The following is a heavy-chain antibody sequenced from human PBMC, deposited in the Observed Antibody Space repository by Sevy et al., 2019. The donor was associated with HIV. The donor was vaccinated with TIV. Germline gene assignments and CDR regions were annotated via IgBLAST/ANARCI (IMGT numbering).Heavy chain of an antibody. CDR3: ARLPSPYYDSSGDLNREYYFDS. J-gene: IGHJ4*02. V-gene: IGHV4-59*11. D-gene: IGHD3-22*01. CDR1: GGPISSHY. Sequence: SETLSLICTVSGGPISSHYWNWIRQTPGKGLEWIGSFYYTGITNYNPSLKSRVTMSADTSKNRVSLKLNSVTAADTAVYYCARLPSPYYDSSGDLNREYYFDSWGQGTLVTVSS. CDR2: FYYTGIT.